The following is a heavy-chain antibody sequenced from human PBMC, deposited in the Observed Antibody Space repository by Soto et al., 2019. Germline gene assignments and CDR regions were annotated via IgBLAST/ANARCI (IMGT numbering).Heavy chain of an antibody. J-gene: IGHJ6*02. Sequence: PGESLKISCKGSGYSFTSYWMSWVRQMPGKGLGWMGRIDPSDSYTNYSPSFQGHVTISADKSISTAYLQWSSLKASDTAMYYCARRDTTVTDYYYYGMDVWGQGTTVTVYS. CDR3: ARRDTTVTDYYYYGMDV. D-gene: IGHD4-4*01. CDR1: GYSFTSYW. V-gene: IGHV5-10-1*01. CDR2: IDPSDSYT.